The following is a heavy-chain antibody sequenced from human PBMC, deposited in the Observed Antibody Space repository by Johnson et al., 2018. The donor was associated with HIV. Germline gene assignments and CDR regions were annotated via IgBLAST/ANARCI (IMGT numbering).Heavy chain of an antibody. CDR1: GFTFSSYA. V-gene: IGHV3-23*01. CDR2: ISGSGGST. D-gene: IGHD3-22*01. CDR3: AKIPSDYYDSSGYYYHGAFDI. J-gene: IGHJ3*02. Sequence: LVQPGGSLRLSCAASGFTFSSYAMSWVRQAPGKGLEWVSAISGSGGSTYYADSVKGRFTISRDHSKNTPYLQMNSLRAEDTAVYYCAKIPSDYYDSSGYYYHGAFDIWGQGTMVTVSS.